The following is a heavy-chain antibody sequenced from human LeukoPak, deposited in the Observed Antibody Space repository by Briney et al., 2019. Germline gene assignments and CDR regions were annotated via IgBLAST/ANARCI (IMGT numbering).Heavy chain of an antibody. CDR3: ARGVVVVAATHDAFDI. CDR1: GGSISSYY. Sequence: SEALSLTCTVSGGSISSYYWSWIRQPAGKGLEWIGRIYTSGSTNYNPSLKSRVTMSVDTSKNQFSLKLSSVTAADTAVYYCARGVVVVAATHDAFDIWGQGTMVTVSS. CDR2: IYTSGST. V-gene: IGHV4-4*07. D-gene: IGHD2-15*01. J-gene: IGHJ3*02.